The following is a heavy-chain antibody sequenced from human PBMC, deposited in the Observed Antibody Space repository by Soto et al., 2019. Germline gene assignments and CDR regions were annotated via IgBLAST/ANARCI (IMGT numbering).Heavy chain of an antibody. J-gene: IGHJ3*02. Sequence: PGRSLRHSCGASGFTFSSYAMSCVRQAPGKGLEWVSAISGSGGSTYYADSVKGRFTISRDNSKNTLYLQMNSLRAEDTAVYYCANDRGLYDFWSGYLYDAFDIWGQETMLTV. CDR3: ANDRGLYDFWSGYLYDAFDI. V-gene: IGHV3-23*01. D-gene: IGHD3-3*01. CDR1: GFTFSSYA. CDR2: ISGSGGST.